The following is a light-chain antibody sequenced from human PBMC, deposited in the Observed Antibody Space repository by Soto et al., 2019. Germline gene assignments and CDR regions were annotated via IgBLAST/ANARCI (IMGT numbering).Light chain of an antibody. CDR1: QSVSSSY. J-gene: IGKJ3*01. Sequence: EIVLTQSPGTLSLSPGERATLSCSASQSVSSSYLAWYQQKPGQAPRLLIYGASSRATGIPDRFSGSGSGTDFTLTISRLEPEDFAVYYCQQSGSSPRTFGPGTQVDSK. CDR2: GAS. V-gene: IGKV3-20*01. CDR3: QQSGSSPRT.